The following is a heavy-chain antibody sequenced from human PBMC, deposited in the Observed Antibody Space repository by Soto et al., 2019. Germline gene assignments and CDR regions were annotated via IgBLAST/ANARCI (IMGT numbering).Heavy chain of an antibody. J-gene: IGHJ5*02. Sequence: QVQLVESGGGVVQPGRSLRLSCAASGFTFSSYGMHWVRQAPGKGLEWVAVIWYDGSNKYYPDSVKGRFTISRDNSKNTLYLQMNSLRAEDTAVYYCARDGRYCSGGSCYFWFDPWGQGTLVTVSS. V-gene: IGHV3-33*01. CDR1: GFTFSSYG. CDR3: ARDGRYCSGGSCYFWFDP. D-gene: IGHD2-15*01. CDR2: IWYDGSNK.